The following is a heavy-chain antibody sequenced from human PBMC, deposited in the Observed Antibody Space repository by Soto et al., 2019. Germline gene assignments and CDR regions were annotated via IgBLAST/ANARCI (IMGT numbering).Heavy chain of an antibody. J-gene: IGHJ6*02. V-gene: IGHV3-30*18. Sequence: GSLRLSCAASGFTFSSYGMHWVRQAPGKGLEWVAVISYDGSNKYYADSVKGRFTISRDNSKNTLYLQMNSLRAEDTAVYYCAKETTAMDYYYYYGMDVWGQGTTVTVSS. CDR2: ISYDGSNK. CDR3: AKETTAMDYYYYYGMDV. CDR1: GFTFSSYG. D-gene: IGHD5-18*01.